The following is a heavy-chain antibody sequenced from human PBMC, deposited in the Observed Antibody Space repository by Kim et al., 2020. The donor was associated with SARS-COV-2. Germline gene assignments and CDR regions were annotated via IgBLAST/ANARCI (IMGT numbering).Heavy chain of an antibody. CDR2: TTSKGNIYT. V-gene: IGHV3-72*01. CDR1: GFTFTDHY. J-gene: IGHJ6*02. Sequence: GGSLRLSCAASGFTFTDHYMDWVRQAPGKGLEWLSSTTSKGNIYTNSAPAVERCFIVSRENSKNSLFLQINSLKTEETADYYCDRDTAAGMRGWGQGTTV. D-gene: IGHD3-10*01. CDR3: DRDTAAGMRG.